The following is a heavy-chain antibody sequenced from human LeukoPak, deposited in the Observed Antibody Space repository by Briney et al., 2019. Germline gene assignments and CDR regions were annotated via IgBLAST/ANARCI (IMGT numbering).Heavy chain of an antibody. CDR1: GFTFSSYE. D-gene: IGHD6-13*01. CDR3: ARGAARSHYYYMDV. CDR2: ISSSGSTI. J-gene: IGHJ6*03. V-gene: IGHV3-48*03. Sequence: GGSLRLSCAASGFTFSSYEMNWVRQAPGKGLEWVSYISSSGSTIYYADSVKGRFTISRDNAKNSLYLQMNSLRTEDTAVYYCARGAARSHYYYMDVWGKGTTVTISS.